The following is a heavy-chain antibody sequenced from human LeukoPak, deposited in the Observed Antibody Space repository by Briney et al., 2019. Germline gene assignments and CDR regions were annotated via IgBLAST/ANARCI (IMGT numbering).Heavy chain of an antibody. Sequence: GASVKVSCKASGYTFTSYGISWVRQAPGQGLEWMGWISAYNGNTNYAQKLQGRVTMTTDTSTSTAYMELRSLRSDDTAVYYCARDSGVDTAMVIGYWGQGTLVTVSS. CDR3: ARDSGVDTAMVIGY. CDR2: ISAYNGNT. V-gene: IGHV1-18*01. J-gene: IGHJ4*02. CDR1: GYTFTSYG. D-gene: IGHD5-18*01.